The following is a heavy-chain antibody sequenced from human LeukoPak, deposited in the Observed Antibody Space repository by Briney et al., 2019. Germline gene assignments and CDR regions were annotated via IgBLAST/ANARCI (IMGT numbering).Heavy chain of an antibody. CDR1: GFTFSIYA. J-gene: IGHJ4*02. CDR2: LTASGSAT. Sequence: PGGSLRLSCAASGFTFSIYAMSWVRQAPGKGLEWVSALTASGSATYYADSVKGRFTISRDNSKDTLYLQMNSLRAGDTAVYYCAIGGGYWGQGTLVTVSS. CDR3: AIGGGY. V-gene: IGHV3-23*01. D-gene: IGHD3-16*01.